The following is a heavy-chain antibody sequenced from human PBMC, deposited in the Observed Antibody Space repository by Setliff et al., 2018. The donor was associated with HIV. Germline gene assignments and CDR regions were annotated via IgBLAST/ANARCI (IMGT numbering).Heavy chain of an antibody. V-gene: IGHV1-3*03. CDR1: GYTFTSHT. CDR3: ARAGMNYDSRTSWWWGPFDL. Sequence: ASVKVSCKASGYTFTSHTIHWLRQAPGQSLEWMGWINDGNGDATYSPEFQDRVAFTRDKSANTAYMQLRSLRSTDRAVYYCARAGMNYDSRTSWWWGPFDLWGQGTGVTVSS. CDR2: INDGNGDA. J-gene: IGHJ3*01. D-gene: IGHD3-3*01.